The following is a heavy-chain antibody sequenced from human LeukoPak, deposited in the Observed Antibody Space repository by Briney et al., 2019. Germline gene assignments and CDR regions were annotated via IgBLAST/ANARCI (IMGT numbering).Heavy chain of an antibody. J-gene: IGHJ4*02. CDR1: GGSISSYY. Sequence: PSETLSLTCTVSGGSISSYYWSWIRQPPGKGLEWIGYIYYSGSTSYNPSLKSRVTISVDTSKNQFSLKLSSVTAADTAVYYCAREVPAGPFDYWGQGTLVTVSS. V-gene: IGHV4-59*01. CDR3: AREVPAGPFDY. CDR2: IYYSGST.